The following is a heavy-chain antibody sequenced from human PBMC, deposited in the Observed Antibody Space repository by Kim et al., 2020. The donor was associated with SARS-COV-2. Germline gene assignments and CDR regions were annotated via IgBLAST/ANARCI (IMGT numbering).Heavy chain of an antibody. CDR2: INNGGTYT. V-gene: IGHV3-74*01. Sequence: GSLRLSCAASGFTFSSYWMHWVRQAPGKGLVWISAINNGGTYTKYADSVKGRFTISRDNAKNTLYVQMNSLRVEDTALYYCARGHGNGWRGDYWGQGTLVTVYS. CDR3: ARGHGNGWRGDY. D-gene: IGHD6-19*01. J-gene: IGHJ4*02. CDR1: GFTFSSYW.